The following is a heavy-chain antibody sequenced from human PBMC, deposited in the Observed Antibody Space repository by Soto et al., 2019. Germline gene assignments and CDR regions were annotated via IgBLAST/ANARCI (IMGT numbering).Heavy chain of an antibody. V-gene: IGHV2-5*02. CDR2: IYWDDDK. D-gene: IGHD6-13*01. CDR1: GFSLSTSGMG. J-gene: IGHJ4*02. CDR3: AHYSSPSSFDD. Sequence: SGPTLVNPKQTFTLACTFSGFSLSTSGMGVGWIRQPPGRALEWLALIYWDDDKRYSPSLKSRLTITKDTSKNQVVLTMTNMDPVDTATYYCAHYSSPSSFDDCDQGTQVTVSA.